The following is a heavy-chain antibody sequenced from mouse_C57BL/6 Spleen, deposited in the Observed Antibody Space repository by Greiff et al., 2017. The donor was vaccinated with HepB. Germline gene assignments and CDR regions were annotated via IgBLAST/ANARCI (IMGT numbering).Heavy chain of an antibody. CDR2: IYPGDGDT. CDR1: GYAFSSYW. V-gene: IGHV1-80*01. CDR3: ARRDYSNWGYFDY. Sequence: QVQLKESGAELVKPGASVKISCKASGYAFSSYWMNWVKQRPGKGLEWIGQIYPGDGDTNYNGKFKGKATLTADKSSSTAYMQLSSLTSEDSAVYFCARRDYSNWGYFDYWGQGTTLTVSS. D-gene: IGHD2-5*01. J-gene: IGHJ2*01.